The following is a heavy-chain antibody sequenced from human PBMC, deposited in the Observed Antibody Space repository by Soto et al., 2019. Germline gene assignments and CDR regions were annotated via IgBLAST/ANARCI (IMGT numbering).Heavy chain of an antibody. V-gene: IGHV1-69*12. CDR2: IIPIFGTA. Sequence: QVQLVQSGAEVKKPGSSVTVSCKASGGTFSSYTISRVRQAPGQGLEWMGGIIPIFGTANYAQKFQGRVTITADDSTSTAYMELSSLRSEDTAVYYCARGNHRWLQLWYFDLWGRGTLVTVSS. CDR1: GGTFSSYT. CDR3: ARGNHRWLQLWYFDL. D-gene: IGHD5-12*01. J-gene: IGHJ2*01.